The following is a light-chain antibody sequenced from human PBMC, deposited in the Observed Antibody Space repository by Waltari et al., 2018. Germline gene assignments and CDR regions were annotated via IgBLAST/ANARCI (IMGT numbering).Light chain of an antibody. J-gene: IGKJ1*01. V-gene: IGKV1-33*01. CDR1: RDINNY. Sequence: DIQMTQSPSSLSASVGDRVTITCQASRDINNYLNWYQQKPGKAPKLLNYDACTLETGVPSRFSGIGSGTDFVFTISRLQPEDIATYYCQHYDGVPPWTFGQGTRVDFK. CDR3: QHYDGVPPWT. CDR2: DAC.